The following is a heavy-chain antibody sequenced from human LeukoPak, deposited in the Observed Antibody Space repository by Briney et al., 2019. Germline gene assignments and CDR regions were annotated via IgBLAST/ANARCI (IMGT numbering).Heavy chain of an antibody. D-gene: IGHD6-19*01. CDR3: AGPRRSGWYYFDY. J-gene: IGHJ4*02. V-gene: IGHV1-69*13. CDR2: IIPIFGTA. Sequence: SVKVSCNASAGTFSSYAISWVRQAPRQGLEWMGGIIPIFGTANYAQKFQGRVTITADESTSTAYMELSSLRSEDTAVYYCAGPRRSGWYYFDYWGQGTLVTVSS. CDR1: AGTFSSYA.